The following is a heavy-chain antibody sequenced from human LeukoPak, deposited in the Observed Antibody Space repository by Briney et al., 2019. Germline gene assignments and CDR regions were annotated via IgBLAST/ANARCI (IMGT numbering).Heavy chain of an antibody. CDR1: GFTFSSYS. CDR3: ARASQWLAFDY. D-gene: IGHD6-19*01. V-gene: IGHV3-66*01. CDR2: IYNDVST. J-gene: IGHJ4*02. Sequence: GGSLRLSCAASGFTFSSYSMNWVRQAPGKGLEWVSVIYNDVSTNYADSVKGRFTISRDNSKNTLYLQMNSLRAEDTAVYFCARASQWLAFDYWGQGTLVTVSS.